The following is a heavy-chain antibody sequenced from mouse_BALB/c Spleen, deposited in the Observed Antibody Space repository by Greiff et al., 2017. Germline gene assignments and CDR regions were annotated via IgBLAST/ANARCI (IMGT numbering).Heavy chain of an antibody. V-gene: IGHV5-6*01. CDR3: ARHSTLDY. D-gene: IGHD2-1*01. J-gene: IGHJ2*01. CDR2: ISSGGSYT. CDR1: GFTFSSYG. Sequence: EVQGVESGGDLVKPGGSLKLSCAASGFTFSSYGMSWVRQTPDKRLEWVATISSGGSYTYYPDSVKGRFTISRDNAKNTLYLQMSSLKSEDTAMYYCARHSTLDYWGQGTTLTVSS.